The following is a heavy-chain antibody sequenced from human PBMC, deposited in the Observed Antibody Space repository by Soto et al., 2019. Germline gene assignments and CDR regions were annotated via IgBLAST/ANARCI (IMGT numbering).Heavy chain of an antibody. D-gene: IGHD6-6*01. Sequence: SETLSLTCTVSGGSISSYYWSWIRQPPGKGLEWIGYIYYSGSTNYNPSLKSRVTISVDTSKNQFSLKLSSVTAADTAVYYCARSAARLYCYYGMDVWGQGTTVTVSS. CDR2: IYYSGST. J-gene: IGHJ6*02. CDR1: GGSISSYY. V-gene: IGHV4-59*01. CDR3: ARSAARLYCYYGMDV.